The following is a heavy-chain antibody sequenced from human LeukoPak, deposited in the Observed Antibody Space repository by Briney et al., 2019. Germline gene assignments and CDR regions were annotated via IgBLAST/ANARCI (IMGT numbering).Heavy chain of an antibody. CDR1: PYSFTSHW. CDR2: VYAGDSD. CDR3: ARQNRGGSHTTGYYFDY. Sequence: GESLQISCTSSPYSFTSHWIGWVRQKPGKGLEWVGLVYAGDSDSPSFQGQVTMSADKSTSTVYLQWSGLKASDTATYFCARQNRGGSHTTGYYFDYWGLGTLVTVSS. D-gene: IGHD1-26*01. V-gene: IGHV5-51*01. J-gene: IGHJ4*02.